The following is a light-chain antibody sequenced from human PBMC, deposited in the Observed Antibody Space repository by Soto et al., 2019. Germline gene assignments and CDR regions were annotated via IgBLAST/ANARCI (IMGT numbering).Light chain of an antibody. Sequence: EVVMTQSPATLSVSPGERVILSCRASQSVRSNLAWYLKKPGQAPRLLIYGASTRATGIPARFSGSGSGTEFTLTISSRQAADFAVYYCQQYDNWPPLTFGGGTKVEIK. CDR2: GAS. V-gene: IGKV3-15*01. CDR3: QQYDNWPPLT. CDR1: QSVRSN. J-gene: IGKJ4*01.